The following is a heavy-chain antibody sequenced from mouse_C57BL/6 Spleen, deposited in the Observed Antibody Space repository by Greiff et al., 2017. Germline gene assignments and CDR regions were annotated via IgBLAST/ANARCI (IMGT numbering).Heavy chain of an antibody. CDR2: IDPSDSYT. V-gene: IGHV1-50*01. J-gene: IGHJ4*01. Sequence: QVQLQQSGAELVKPGASVKLSCKASGYTFTSYWMQWVKQRPGQGLEWSGEIDPSDSYTNYNQKFKGKATLTVDTSSSTAYMQRSSLTSEDSAVYYCARGLELRAMDYWGQGTSVTVSS. CDR3: ARGLELRAMDY. CDR1: GYTFTSYW. D-gene: IGHD1-1*01.